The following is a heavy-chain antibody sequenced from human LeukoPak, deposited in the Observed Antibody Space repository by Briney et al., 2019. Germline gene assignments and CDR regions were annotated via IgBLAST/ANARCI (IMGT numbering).Heavy chain of an antibody. Sequence: EPSETLSLTCAVYGGSFSGYYWSWIRQPPGKGLEWIGEINHSGSTNYNPSLKSRVTISVDTSKNQFSLKLSSVTAADTAVYYCARGPDYYDSSGYYPWGQGTLVTVSS. V-gene: IGHV4-34*01. D-gene: IGHD3-22*01. CDR2: INHSGST. J-gene: IGHJ5*02. CDR1: GGSFSGYY. CDR3: ARGPDYYDSSGYYP.